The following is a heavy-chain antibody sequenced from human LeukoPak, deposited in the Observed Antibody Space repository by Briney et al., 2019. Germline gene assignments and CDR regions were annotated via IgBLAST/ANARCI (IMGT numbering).Heavy chain of an antibody. CDR2: ISSSGSTI. Sequence: PGGSLRLSCAASGFTFSSYEMNWVRQAPGKGLEWVSYISSSGSTIYYADSVKGRFTISRDNAKNSLYLQMNRLRAEDTAVYYCARAVRRTRVGDGYNLGAFDIWGQGTMVTVSS. CDR3: ARAVRRTRVGDGYNLGAFDI. V-gene: IGHV3-48*03. J-gene: IGHJ3*02. D-gene: IGHD5-24*01. CDR1: GFTFSSYE.